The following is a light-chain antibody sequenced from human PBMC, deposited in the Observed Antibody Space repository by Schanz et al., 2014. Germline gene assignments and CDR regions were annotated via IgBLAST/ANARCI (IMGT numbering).Light chain of an antibody. J-gene: IGLJ2*01. CDR3: SSYAGSNNLL. Sequence: QSALTQPASVSGSPGQSITISCTGTSSDVGRYNYVSWYQHHPGKAPKLLIYDVTKRPSGVPDRFSGSKSGYTASLTVSGLQAEDEADYYCSSYAGSNNLLFGGGTKLTVL. CDR1: SSDVGRYNY. CDR2: DVT. V-gene: IGLV2-8*01.